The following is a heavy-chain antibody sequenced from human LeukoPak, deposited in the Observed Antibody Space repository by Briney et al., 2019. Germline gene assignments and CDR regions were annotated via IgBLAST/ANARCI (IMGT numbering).Heavy chain of an antibody. CDR2: IYHSGST. D-gene: IGHD7-27*01. CDR3: ARGAGEPSDAFDI. Sequence: NPSETLSLTCAVSGGSISSGGYSWSWIRQPPGKGLEWVGYIYHSGSTYYNPSLKSRVTISVDRSKNQFSLKLSSVTAADTAVYYCARGAGEPSDAFDIWGQGTMVTVSS. V-gene: IGHV4-30-2*01. J-gene: IGHJ3*02. CDR1: GGSISSGGYS.